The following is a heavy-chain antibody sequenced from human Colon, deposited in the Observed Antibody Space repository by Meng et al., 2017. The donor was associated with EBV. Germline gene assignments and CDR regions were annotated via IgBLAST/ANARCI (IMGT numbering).Heavy chain of an antibody. CDR1: GGSFRDYY. Sequence: QVPLKQWGAGLLKPSETLSRSCAVYGGSFRDYYWTWIRHPPGKGLEWIGEIDHRGNTKYNPSLKSRVTISLDTSKKQFSLKVSSVTAADSAVYYCARRGPSGNFSPWSQGALVTVSS. CDR2: IDHRGNT. CDR3: ARRGPSGNFSP. J-gene: IGHJ5*02. V-gene: IGHV4-34*01. D-gene: IGHD3-10*01.